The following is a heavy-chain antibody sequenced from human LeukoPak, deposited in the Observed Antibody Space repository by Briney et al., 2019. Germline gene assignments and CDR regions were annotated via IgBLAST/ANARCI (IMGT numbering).Heavy chain of an antibody. CDR1: GGTFSSYA. Sequence: ASVKVSCKASGGTFSSYAISWVRQAPGQGLEWMGGIIPIFGTANYAQKFQGRVTITTDEFTSTAYMELSSLRSEDTAVYYCAREGYCSSTSCSPFDPWGQGTLVTVSS. CDR3: AREGYCSSTSCSPFDP. J-gene: IGHJ5*02. D-gene: IGHD2-2*01. CDR2: IIPIFGTA. V-gene: IGHV1-69*05.